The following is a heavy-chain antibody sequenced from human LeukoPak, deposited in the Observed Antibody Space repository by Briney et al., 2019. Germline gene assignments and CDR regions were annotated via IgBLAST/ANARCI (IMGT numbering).Heavy chain of an antibody. CDR2: ISRSGSTI. Sequence: GGSLRLSCAPSGFTFSSYEMNWVRQAPGKGLEWLSYISRSGSTIYYADSAKGRFTISRDNAKNSLYLQMNSLRAEDTAVYYCANYPGAESGSYKVFEYWGQGTLVTVSS. V-gene: IGHV3-48*03. D-gene: IGHD3-10*01. J-gene: IGHJ4*02. CDR3: ANYPGAESGSYKVFEY. CDR1: GFTFSSYE.